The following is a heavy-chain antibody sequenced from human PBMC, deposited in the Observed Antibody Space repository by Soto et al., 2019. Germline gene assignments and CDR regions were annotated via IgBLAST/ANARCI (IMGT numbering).Heavy chain of an antibody. V-gene: IGHV1-18*04. CDR3: ARAISPMMATPAY. D-gene: IGHD3-3*01. CDR2: VSPYNGNA. CDR1: GYTFRNYA. J-gene: IGHJ4*02. Sequence: ASVKVVCKTSGYTFRNYAISWVRQAPGQGLEWMGWVSPYNGNANYTEKFQGRVSMTTDTSTTTAYMELTSLTSDDTAIYYCARAISPMMATPAYWGQGTLVTVSS.